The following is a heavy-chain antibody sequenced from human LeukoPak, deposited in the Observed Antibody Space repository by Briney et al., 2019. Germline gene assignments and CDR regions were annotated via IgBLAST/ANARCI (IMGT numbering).Heavy chain of an antibody. V-gene: IGHV4-34*01. CDR1: GGSFSGYY. Sequence: SETLSLTCAVYGGSFSGYYWSWIRQPPGKGLEWIGEINHSGSTNYNPSLKSRVTISVDTSKNQFSLKLSSVTAADTAVYYCAREPWAEGFDYWGQGTLVTVSS. J-gene: IGHJ4*02. D-gene: IGHD7-27*01. CDR3: AREPWAEGFDY. CDR2: INHSGST.